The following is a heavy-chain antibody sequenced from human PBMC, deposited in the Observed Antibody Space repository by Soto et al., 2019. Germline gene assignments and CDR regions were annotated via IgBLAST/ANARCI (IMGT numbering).Heavy chain of an antibody. CDR1: GGSISSYY. J-gene: IGHJ6*02. D-gene: IGHD3-3*01. V-gene: IGHV4-59*01. Sequence: SETLSLTCTVSGGSISSYYWSWIRQPPGKGLEWIGYIYYSGSTNYNPSLKSRVTISVDTSKNQFSLKLSSVTAADTAVYYCARGPKAYAFWSGYYNGYYAMDVWGQGTTVTVSS. CDR2: IYYSGST. CDR3: ARGPKAYAFWSGYYNGYYAMDV.